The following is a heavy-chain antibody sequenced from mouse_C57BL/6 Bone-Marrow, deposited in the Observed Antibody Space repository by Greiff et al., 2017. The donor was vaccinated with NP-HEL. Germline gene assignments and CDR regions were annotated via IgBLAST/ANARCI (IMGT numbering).Heavy chain of an antibody. CDR2: INPSTGGT. J-gene: IGHJ3*01. Sequence: VQLQQSGPELVKPGASVKISCKASGYSFTGYYMNWVKQSPEKSLEWIGEINPSTGGTTYNQKFKSKATLTVDKSSSTAYMQLKSLTSEDSAVYYCARSFLFAYWGRGTLVTVSA. V-gene: IGHV1-42*01. CDR1: GYSFTGYY. CDR3: ARSFLFAY.